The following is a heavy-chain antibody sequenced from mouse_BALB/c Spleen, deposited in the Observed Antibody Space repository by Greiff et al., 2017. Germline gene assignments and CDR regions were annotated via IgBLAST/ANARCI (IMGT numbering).Heavy chain of an antibody. CDR2: IDPFNGGT. Sequence: EVQLQQSGPELMKPGASVKISCKASGYSFTSYYMHWVKQSHGKSLEWIGYIDPFNGGTSYNQKFKGKATLTVDKSSSTAYMHLSSLTSEDSAVYYCARSSGPGYYAMDYWGQGTSVTVSS. CDR1: GYSFTSYY. CDR3: ARSSGPGYYAMDY. D-gene: IGHD3-1*01. V-gene: IGHV1S135*01. J-gene: IGHJ4*01.